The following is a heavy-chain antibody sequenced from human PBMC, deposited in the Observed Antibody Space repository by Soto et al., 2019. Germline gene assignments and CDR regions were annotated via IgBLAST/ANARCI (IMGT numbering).Heavy chain of an antibody. V-gene: IGHV4-59*01. CDR3: ARGGDGSGSDYNDYYYYYYYMDV. J-gene: IGHJ6*03. CDR2: IYYSGST. Sequence: PSETLSLTCTVSGGSISSYYWSWIRQPPGKGLEWIGYIYYSGSTNYNPSLKSRVTISVDTSKNQFSLKLSSVTAADTAVYYCARGGDGSGSDYNDYYYYYYYMDVWGQGTTVPVSS. D-gene: IGHD3-10*01. CDR1: GGSISSYY.